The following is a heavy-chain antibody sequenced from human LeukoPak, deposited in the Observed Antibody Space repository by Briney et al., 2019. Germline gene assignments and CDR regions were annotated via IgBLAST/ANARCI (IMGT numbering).Heavy chain of an antibody. CDR3: ARDNGGRYSYGLFDY. D-gene: IGHD5-18*01. V-gene: IGHV1-2*02. CDR1: GYTFTGYY. Sequence: ASVKVSCKASGYTFTGYYMHWVRQAPGQGLEWMGWINPNSGGTNYAQKFQGRVTMTRDTSISTAYMELSRLRSDDTAVYYRARDNGGRYSYGLFDYWGQGTLVTVSS. J-gene: IGHJ4*02. CDR2: INPNSGGT.